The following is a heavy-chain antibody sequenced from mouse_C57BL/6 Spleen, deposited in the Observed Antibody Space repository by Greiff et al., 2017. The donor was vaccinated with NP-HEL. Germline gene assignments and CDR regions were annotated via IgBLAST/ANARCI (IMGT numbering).Heavy chain of an antibody. V-gene: IGHV1-53*01. CDR3: ARDGSSFYYFDY. J-gene: IGHJ2*01. CDR2: INPSNGGT. CDR1: GYTFTSYW. Sequence: QVQLQQPGTELVKPGASVKLSCKASGYTFTSYWMHWVKQRPGQGLEWIGNINPSNGGTNYNEKFKSKATLTVDKSSSTAYMQLSSLTSEDSAIYYCARDGSSFYYFDYWGQGTTLTVSS. D-gene: IGHD1-1*01.